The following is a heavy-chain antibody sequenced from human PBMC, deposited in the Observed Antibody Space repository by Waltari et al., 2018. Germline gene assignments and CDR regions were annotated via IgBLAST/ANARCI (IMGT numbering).Heavy chain of an antibody. D-gene: IGHD3-22*01. Sequence: QVQLVQSGAEVKKPGASVKVSCKASGYTFTSYDINWVRQATGQGLEWMGWMNPNRCNTGYAQKFQGRVTMTRNTSISTAYMELSSLRSEDTAVYYCARAYDYYDSSGYWRVDYWGQGTLVTVSS. V-gene: IGHV1-8*01. CDR2: MNPNRCNT. J-gene: IGHJ4*02. CDR3: ARAYDYYDSSGYWRVDY. CDR1: GYTFTSYD.